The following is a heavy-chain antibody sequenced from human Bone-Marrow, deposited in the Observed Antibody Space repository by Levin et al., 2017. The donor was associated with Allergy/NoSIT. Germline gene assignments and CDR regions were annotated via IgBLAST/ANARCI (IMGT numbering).Heavy chain of an antibody. Sequence: GESLKISCKASGFTFRSFWMHWVRQVPGKGLVWVARVNSDGSITTYGDAVKGRFTISRDDAEKTVYLQMSSLRAEDTAIYYCARESERDVNSPYYFYYYGMDVWGQGTTVTVSS. CDR3: ARESERDVNSPYYFYYYGMDV. CDR2: VNSDGSIT. D-gene: IGHD5-24*01. V-gene: IGHV3-74*03. CDR1: GFTFRSFW. J-gene: IGHJ6*02.